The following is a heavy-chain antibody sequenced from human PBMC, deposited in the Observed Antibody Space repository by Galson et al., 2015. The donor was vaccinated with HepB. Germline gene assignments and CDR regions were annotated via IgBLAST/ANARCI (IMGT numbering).Heavy chain of an antibody. D-gene: IGHD5-12*01. J-gene: IGHJ4*02. Sequence: SVKVSCKASGYTFTGYYIHWVRQAPGQGLEWMGWINPNSGGTHYAQKFQGRVTMTRDTSISTAYMQLSRLRSDDTAVYYCARDPSGYDSVYWGQGTLVTVSS. CDR3: ARDPSGYDSVY. V-gene: IGHV1-2*02. CDR2: INPNSGGT. CDR1: GYTFTGYY.